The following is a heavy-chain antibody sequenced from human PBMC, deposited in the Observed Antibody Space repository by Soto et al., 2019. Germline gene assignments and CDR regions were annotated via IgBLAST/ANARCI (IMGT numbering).Heavy chain of an antibody. Sequence: GGSLRLSCAASGFTFSSYGMHWVRQAPGKGLEWVAVIWYDGSNKYYADSVKGRFTISRDNSKNTLYLQMNSLRAEDTAVYYCARAGRAAAGTLDYWGQGTLVTVSS. J-gene: IGHJ4*02. CDR2: IWYDGSNK. D-gene: IGHD6-13*01. CDR3: ARAGRAAAGTLDY. CDR1: GFTFSSYG. V-gene: IGHV3-33*01.